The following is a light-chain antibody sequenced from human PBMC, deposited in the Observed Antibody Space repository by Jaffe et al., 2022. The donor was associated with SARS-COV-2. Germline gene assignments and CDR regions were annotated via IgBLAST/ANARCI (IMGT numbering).Light chain of an antibody. Sequence: QSVLTQPPSVSGAPGQRVTISCTWSASDFGADSHVHWYQQLPGRAPIFLIHADSNRPSGIPDRPSGVPDRFSASMSDTSASLAITGLRTADEADYYCQAYDRRLNTWVFGGGTKVTVL. CDR3: QAYDRRLNTWV. CDR1: ASDFGADSH. V-gene: IGLV1-40*01. CDR2: ADS. J-gene: IGLJ3*02.